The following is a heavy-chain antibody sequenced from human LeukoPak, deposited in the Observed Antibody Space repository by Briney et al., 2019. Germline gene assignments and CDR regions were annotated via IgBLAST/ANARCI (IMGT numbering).Heavy chain of an antibody. J-gene: IGHJ4*02. CDR3: ARDGGFDN. CDR2: INPNSGDT. D-gene: IGHD3-16*01. V-gene: IGHV1-2*06. CDR1: GYTFSDYY. Sequence: ASVKVSCKASGYTFSDYYMHWVRQAPGQGLEWMGRINPNSGDTDSAQRFRGRVTLTRDTSISTAYLELSRLRADDTAVYYCARDGGFDNWGQGSLVTVSS.